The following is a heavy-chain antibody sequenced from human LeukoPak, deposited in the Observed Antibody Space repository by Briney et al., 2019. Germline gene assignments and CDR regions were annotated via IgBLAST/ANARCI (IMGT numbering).Heavy chain of an antibody. J-gene: IGHJ4*02. V-gene: IGHV1-18*01. CDR2: ISAYNGNT. CDR1: GYTFTSYG. D-gene: IGHD5-24*01. Sequence: ASGKVSCKASGYTFTSYGISWVRQAPGQGLEWMGWISAYNGNTNYAQKLQGRVTMTTDTSTSTAYMELRSLRSDDTAVYYCARGTAVEMATIYYFDYWGQGTLVTVSS. CDR3: ARGTAVEMATIYYFDY.